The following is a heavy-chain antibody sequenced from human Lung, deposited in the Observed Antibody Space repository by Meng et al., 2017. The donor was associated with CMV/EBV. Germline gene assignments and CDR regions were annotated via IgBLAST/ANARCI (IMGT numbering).Heavy chain of an antibody. CDR1: GYPFTNYY. CDR3: ARDQSLRVWFDL. V-gene: IGHV1-46*01. J-gene: IGHJ5*02. Sequence: ASVKVSCKASGYPFTNYYLHWVRQAPGQGFEWMGLINPSGGATDYAQKFQGGVTMTTDTSASTVYMELRSLTSEDTALYYCARDQSLRVWFDLWGQGTLVTVSS. CDR2: INPSGGAT.